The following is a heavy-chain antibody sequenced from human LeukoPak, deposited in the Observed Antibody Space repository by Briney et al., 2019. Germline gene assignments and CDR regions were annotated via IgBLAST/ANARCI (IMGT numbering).Heavy chain of an antibody. V-gene: IGHV3-48*03. Sequence: PGGSLRLSCAASGFTFSSYEMNWVRQAPGKGLEWVSYISSSGRTIYYAGSVRGRFTISRDNAKNSLYLQMNGLTAEDTAVYYCARAFLVRGVIIDYLGQGTLVTVSS. CDR2: ISSSGRTI. CDR3: ARAFLVRGVIIDY. D-gene: IGHD3-10*01. J-gene: IGHJ4*02. CDR1: GFTFSSYE.